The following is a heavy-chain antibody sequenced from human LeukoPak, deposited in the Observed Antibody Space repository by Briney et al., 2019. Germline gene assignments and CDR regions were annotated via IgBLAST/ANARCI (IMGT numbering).Heavy chain of an antibody. CDR2: IYYSGST. J-gene: IGHJ5*02. CDR1: GGSISSYY. Sequence: SETLSLTCTVSGGSISSYYWRWIRQPPGKGLEWIGYIYYSGSTNYNPSLKSRVAISVDTSKNQFSLKLSSVTAADTAMYYCARRPGSSGYDPWFDPWGQGTLVTVSS. V-gene: IGHV4-59*01. CDR3: ARRPGSSGYDPWFDP. D-gene: IGHD3-22*01.